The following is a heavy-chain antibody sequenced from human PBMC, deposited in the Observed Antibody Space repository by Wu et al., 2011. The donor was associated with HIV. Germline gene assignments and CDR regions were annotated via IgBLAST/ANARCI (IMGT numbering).Heavy chain of an antibody. Sequence: QVQLVQSGAEVKKPGASVKVSCKASGHTFTSYDINWVRQATGQGLEWMGWMNPNSGNTGFAQEFQGRVTITRNTSINTAYMELSSLRSEDTAVYFCARGGDCGGDCYGIDYWGRGNPGHRLL. CDR1: GHTFTSYD. D-gene: IGHD2-21*02. J-gene: IGHJ4*02. V-gene: IGHV1-8*03. CDR2: MNPNSGNT. CDR3: ARGGDCGGDCYGIDY.